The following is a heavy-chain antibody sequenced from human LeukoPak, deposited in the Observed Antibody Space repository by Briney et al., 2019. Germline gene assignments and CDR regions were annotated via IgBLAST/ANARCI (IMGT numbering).Heavy chain of an antibody. CDR3: ASPRSGYRYTFDY. V-gene: IGHV4-4*09. Sequence: SDTLSLSCAVSAASISNYYLSWIRQAPGKGLEWIGYISTSGSTNYNPSLKSRVSISLDTSKNRFSLNLNVVTAADTAVYDCASPRSGYRYTFDYWGQGALVTVSS. CDR2: ISTSGST. CDR1: AASISNYY. D-gene: IGHD3-22*01. J-gene: IGHJ4*02.